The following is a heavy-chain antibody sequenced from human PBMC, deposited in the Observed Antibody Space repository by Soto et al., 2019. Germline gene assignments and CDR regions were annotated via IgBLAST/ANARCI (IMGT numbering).Heavy chain of an antibody. CDR1: GFSFSPAW. Sequence: EVQLVESGGGLVTPGGSLTLSCAASGFSFSPAWMNWVRQAPGKGLEWVGLIKSKGGGGTADYPAPVKGRLLISRDDSKTTIYLQMNSLKPEDTALYYCIWQQDFYYGRAVWGQGTTVTVSS. V-gene: IGHV3-15*07. CDR3: IWQQDFYYGRAV. J-gene: IGHJ6*02. D-gene: IGHD6-13*01. CDR2: IKSKGGGGTA.